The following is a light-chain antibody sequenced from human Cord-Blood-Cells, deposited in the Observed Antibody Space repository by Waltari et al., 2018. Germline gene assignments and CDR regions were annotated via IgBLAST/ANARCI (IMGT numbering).Light chain of an antibody. CDR1: SSDVGGYNY. Sequence: QSALTQPASVSGSPGPSITISCTGTSSDVGGYNYVSCYQQHPGKAPKLMIYDVSNRPSGVSNRFSGSKSGNTASLTISGLQAEDEADYYCSSYTSSSTRVFGGGTKLTVL. J-gene: IGLJ2*01. CDR2: DVS. CDR3: SSYTSSSTRV. V-gene: IGLV2-14*01.